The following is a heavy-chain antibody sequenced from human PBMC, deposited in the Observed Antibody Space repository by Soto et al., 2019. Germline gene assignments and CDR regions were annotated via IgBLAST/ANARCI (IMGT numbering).Heavy chain of an antibody. CDR1: GGSFSGYY. CDR3: ARTGGITIFGVVKGRNNWFDP. Sequence: SETLSLTCAVYGGSFSGYYWSWIRQPPGKGLEWIGEINHSGSTNYNPSLKSRVTISVDTSKNQFSLKLSSVTAADTAVYYCARTGGITIFGVVKGRNNWFDPWGQGTLVTVSS. V-gene: IGHV4-34*01. D-gene: IGHD3-3*01. J-gene: IGHJ5*02. CDR2: INHSGST.